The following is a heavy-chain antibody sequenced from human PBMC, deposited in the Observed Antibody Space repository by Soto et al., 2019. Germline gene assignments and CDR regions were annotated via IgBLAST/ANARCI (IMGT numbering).Heavy chain of an antibody. D-gene: IGHD3-10*01. CDR1: GYTFTGYY. CDR3: ARSEGYYGSGNDYYGMDV. V-gene: IGHV1-2*02. CDR2: INPNSGGT. J-gene: IGHJ6*02. Sequence: ASVKVSCKASGYTFTGYYMHGVRQAPGQGLEWMGWINPNSGGTNYAQKFQGRVTMTRDTSISTAYMELSRLRSDDTAVYYCARSEGYYGSGNDYYGMDVWGQGTTVTVSS.